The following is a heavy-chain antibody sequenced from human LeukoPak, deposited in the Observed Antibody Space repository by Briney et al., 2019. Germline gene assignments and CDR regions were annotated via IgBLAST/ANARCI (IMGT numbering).Heavy chain of an antibody. CDR1: GGTFRTYS. V-gene: IGHV1-69*05. CDR2: IIPIFGTP. J-gene: IGHJ6*03. CDR3: ARVDRYHFYLDV. Sequence: SVKVSCKASGGTFRTYSVTWVRRAPGQGLEWMGGIIPIFGTPNYAQKFQGRVKVTTDDATGTAYMELSSLMSEDTAIYYCARVDRYHFYLDVWGKGTPVTVSS.